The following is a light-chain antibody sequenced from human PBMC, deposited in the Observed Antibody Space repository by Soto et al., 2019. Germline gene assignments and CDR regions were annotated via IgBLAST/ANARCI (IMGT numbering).Light chain of an antibody. J-gene: IGKJ1*01. Sequence: DIQMTQSPSTLSASVGDRVTITCRANQSISTWLAWYQQEPGKAPKLLIYKASHLDSGVPSRFSGSGSGTXXXXXXXXLXPXDFATYYCQQYNSYSRTFGQGTKVEIK. CDR1: QSISTW. V-gene: IGKV1-5*03. CDR2: KAS. CDR3: QQYNSYSRT.